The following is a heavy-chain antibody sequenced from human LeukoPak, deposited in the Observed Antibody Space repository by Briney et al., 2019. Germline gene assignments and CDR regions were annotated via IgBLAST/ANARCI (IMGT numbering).Heavy chain of an antibody. CDR3: ARSQGYSYGSSY. V-gene: IGHV1-69*13. J-gene: IGHJ4*02. CDR1: GGSFGGYA. D-gene: IGHD5-18*01. Sequence: ASVEVSCKAPGGSFGGYAISWVRQAPGQGLEWMGGIVPILGTANYAQKFQGRVTITADDSTGTAYMELTSLRSADTAVYYCARSQGYSYGSSYWGQGTLVTVSS. CDR2: IVPILGTA.